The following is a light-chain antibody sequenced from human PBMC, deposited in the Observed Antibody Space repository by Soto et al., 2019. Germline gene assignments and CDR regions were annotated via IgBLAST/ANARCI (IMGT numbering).Light chain of an antibody. CDR2: DAS. CDR3: QQRSSWPFT. V-gene: IGKV3-11*01. CDR1: QSVSSN. Sequence: EIVTTQSPATLSVSPGERATLSCRASQSVSSNLAWYQQKPGQAPRLLIYDASNRATGIPARFSGSGSGTDFTLTISSLEPEDFAVYYCQQRSSWPFTFGPGTKVDIK. J-gene: IGKJ3*01.